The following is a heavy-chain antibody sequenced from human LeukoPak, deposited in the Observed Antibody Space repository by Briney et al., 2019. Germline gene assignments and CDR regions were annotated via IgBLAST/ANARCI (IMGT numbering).Heavy chain of an antibody. D-gene: IGHD5-18*01. J-gene: IGHJ4*02. V-gene: IGHV3-23*01. CDR3: ANRGYSYGFSYFDY. CDR2: ISGGVNST. CDR1: GFTFSSYA. Sequence: QPGGSLRLSCAASGFTFSSYAMSWVRQAPGKGLEWVSAISGGVNSTYYADSVKGRFTISRDNSKNTLYLQMSRLRAEDTAIYYCANRGYSYGFSYFDYWGQGTLVTVSS.